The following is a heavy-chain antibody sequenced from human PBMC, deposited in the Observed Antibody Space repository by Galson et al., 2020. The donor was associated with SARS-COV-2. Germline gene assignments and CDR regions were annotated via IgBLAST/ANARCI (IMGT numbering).Heavy chain of an antibody. CDR2: ISSSSSYI. Sequence: GGSLRLSCAASGFTFSSYSMNWVRQAPGKGLEWVSSISSSSSYIYYADSVKGRFTISRDNAKNSLYLQMNSLRAEDTTVYYCARDFMITFGGVIPDYYYYYGMGVWGQGTTVTVSS. V-gene: IGHV3-21*01. J-gene: IGHJ6*02. CDR1: GFTFSSYS. CDR3: ARDFMITFGGVIPDYYYYYGMGV. D-gene: IGHD3-16*02.